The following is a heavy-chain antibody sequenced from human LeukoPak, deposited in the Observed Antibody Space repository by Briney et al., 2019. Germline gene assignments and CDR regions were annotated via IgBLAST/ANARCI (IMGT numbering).Heavy chain of an antibody. D-gene: IGHD3-3*01. CDR1: GGSISSGSYY. CDR3: AIGGWSTPKLLYYMDV. Sequence: SQTLSLTCTVSGGSISSGSYYWSWIRQPAGKGLEWIGRIYTSGSTNYNPSLKSRVTISVDTSKNQFSLKLSSVTAADTAVYYCAIGGWSTPKLLYYMDVWGKGTTVTVSS. CDR2: IYTSGST. V-gene: IGHV4-61*02. J-gene: IGHJ6*03.